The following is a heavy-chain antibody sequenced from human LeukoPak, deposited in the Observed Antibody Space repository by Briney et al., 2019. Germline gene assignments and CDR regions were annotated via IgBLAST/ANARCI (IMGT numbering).Heavy chain of an antibody. J-gene: IGHJ4*02. CDR3: AKRGYGYGDFDY. CDR1: WFTVTSNY. V-gene: IGHV3-53*01. Sequence: GGSLRLSCAASWFTVTSNYMNWVRQAPGKGLEWVSVIYSGGSTYYADSVKGRFTISRDNSKNTLYLQMNSLRAEDTAVYYCAKRGYGYGDFDYWGQGTLVTVSS. CDR2: IYSGGST. D-gene: IGHD5-18*01.